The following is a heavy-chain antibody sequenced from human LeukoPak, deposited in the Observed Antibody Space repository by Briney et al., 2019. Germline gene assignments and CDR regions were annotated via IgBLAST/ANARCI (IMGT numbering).Heavy chain of an antibody. Sequence: SETLSLTCTVSGGSISSYYWSWIRQPPGKGLEWIGYIYYSGSTNYNPSLNSRVTISVDTSKNQFSLKLSSVTAADTAVYYCAASRSSGIDYYYYYGMDVWGQGTTVTVSS. J-gene: IGHJ6*02. V-gene: IGHV4-59*01. CDR3: AASRSSGIDYYYYYGMDV. D-gene: IGHD3-22*01. CDR1: GGSISSYY. CDR2: IYYSGST.